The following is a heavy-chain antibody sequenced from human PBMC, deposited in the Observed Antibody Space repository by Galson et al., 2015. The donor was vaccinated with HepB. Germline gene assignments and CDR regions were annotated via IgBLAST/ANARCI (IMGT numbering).Heavy chain of an antibody. CDR3: ARSDCSSTSCSLGEYYYGMDV. V-gene: IGHV1-46*01. Sequence: SVKVSCKASGYTFTNSRIHWVRQAPGQGLEWMGLINPSGGSTSYTQNFLGRVTVTRDTSTSTVYMELSSLRSEDTALYYCARSDCSSTSCSLGEYYYGMDVWGQGTTVTVSS. CDR2: INPSGGST. D-gene: IGHD2-2*01. J-gene: IGHJ6*02. CDR1: GYTFTNSR.